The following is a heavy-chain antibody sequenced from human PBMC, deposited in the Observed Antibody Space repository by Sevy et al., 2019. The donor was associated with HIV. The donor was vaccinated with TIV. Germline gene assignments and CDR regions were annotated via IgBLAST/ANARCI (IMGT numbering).Heavy chain of an antibody. CDR2: MNPSGGST. CDR3: ARDLTIFGVIPDY. CDR1: GYTFNNYY. V-gene: IGHV1-46*02. D-gene: IGHD3-3*01. Sequence: ASVKVSCKASGYTFNNYYMHWVRQAPGQGLEWMGIMNPSGGSTSYAQKFQGRFTMTRDTSMSTVYMELSSLRSDDTAVYYCARDLTIFGVIPDYWGQGTLVTVSS. J-gene: IGHJ4*02.